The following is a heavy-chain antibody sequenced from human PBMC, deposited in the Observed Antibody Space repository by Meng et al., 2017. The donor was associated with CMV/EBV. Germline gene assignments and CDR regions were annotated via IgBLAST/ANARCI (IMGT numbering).Heavy chain of an antibody. V-gene: IGHV1-69*13. Sequence: SVKVSCKASGGTFSSYAISWVRQAPGQGLEWMGGIIPILGTANYAQKFQGRVTITSDESTSTAYMELSSLRSEDTAVYYCARDIIESGTYYCYGMDVWGQGTTVTVSS. J-gene: IGHJ6*02. CDR1: GGTFSSYA. CDR3: ARDIIESGTYYCYGMDV. CDR2: IIPILGTA. D-gene: IGHD1-1*01.